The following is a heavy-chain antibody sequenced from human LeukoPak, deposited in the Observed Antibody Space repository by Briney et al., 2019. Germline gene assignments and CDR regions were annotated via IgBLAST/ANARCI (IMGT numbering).Heavy chain of an antibody. D-gene: IGHD2-21*01. CDR2: INPSGGST. J-gene: IGHJ6*03. CDR3: ARGRGTIGSNRDFYFYYYMDI. Sequence: ASVKVSCKASGYIFTSYNIYWVRQAPGQGLEWMGIINPSGGSTNYAQKFQGRVTMTRDTSASTVYMELSSQRPDDMAVYYCARGRGTIGSNRDFYFYYYMDIWGNGTTVTVSS. V-gene: IGHV1-46*01. CDR1: GYIFTSYN.